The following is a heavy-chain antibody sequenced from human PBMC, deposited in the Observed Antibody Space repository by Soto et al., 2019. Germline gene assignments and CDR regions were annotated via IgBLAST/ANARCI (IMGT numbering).Heavy chain of an antibody. V-gene: IGHV3-20*04. Sequence: EVQLVESGGGVVRPGGSLRLSCAASGFTFDDYGMSWVRQAPGKGLEWVSGINWNGGSTGYADSVKGRFTISRDNAKNSLYLQMNSLRAEDTALYYCARRLGGPVPSYYYCMDVWGQGTTVTVSS. CDR2: INWNGGST. D-gene: IGHD3-16*01. J-gene: IGHJ6*02. CDR1: GFTFDDYG. CDR3: ARRLGGPVPSYYYCMDV.